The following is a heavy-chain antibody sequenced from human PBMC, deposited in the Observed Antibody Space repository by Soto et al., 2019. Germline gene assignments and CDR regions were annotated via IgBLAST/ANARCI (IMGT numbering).Heavy chain of an antibody. CDR2: IYYSGST. J-gene: IGHJ4*02. CDR3: SSLGYCSSTSCHEGYFDY. V-gene: IGHV4-59*08. D-gene: IGHD2-2*01. Sequence: SETLSLTCTVSGGSISSYYWSWIRQPPGKGMEWIGYIYYSGSTNYNPSLKSRVTISVDTSKNQFSLKLSSVTAADTAVYYCSSLGYCSSTSCHEGYFDYWGQGTLVTVSS. CDR1: GGSISSYY.